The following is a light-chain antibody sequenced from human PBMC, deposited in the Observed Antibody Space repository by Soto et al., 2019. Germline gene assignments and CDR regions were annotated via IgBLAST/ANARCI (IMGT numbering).Light chain of an antibody. CDR3: QQRSNWRS. CDR2: DAS. Sequence: EIVLTQSPATLSLSPGERATLSCRASQSVSSYLAWYQQKPGQAPRLLIYDASNRATGIPARFSGSGSGTDFTLTISSLGPEDFGVYYCQQRSNWRSFGGGTKVEIK. CDR1: QSVSSY. V-gene: IGKV3-11*01. J-gene: IGKJ4*01.